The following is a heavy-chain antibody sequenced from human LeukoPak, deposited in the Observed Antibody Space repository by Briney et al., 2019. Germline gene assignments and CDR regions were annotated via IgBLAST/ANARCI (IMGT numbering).Heavy chain of an antibody. CDR1: GITVNRNW. CDR2: INSDGSST. J-gene: IGHJ4*02. D-gene: IGHD5-24*01. V-gene: IGHV3-74*01. CDR3: ARKDLATTLDY. Sequence: GGSLRLSCVASGITVNRNWMHWVRQAPGKGLVWVSRINSDGSSTTYADSVKGRFTISRDNAKNTLYLQINSLRVEDTAVYYCARKDLATTLDYWGQGTQVTVSS.